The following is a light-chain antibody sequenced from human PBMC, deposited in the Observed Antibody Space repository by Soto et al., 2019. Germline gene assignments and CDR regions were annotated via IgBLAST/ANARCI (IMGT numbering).Light chain of an antibody. CDR2: GAS. CDR1: QSVSSSY. CDR3: KQYGSSPWT. V-gene: IGKV3-20*01. Sequence: EIVMTQSPATLSVSPGERATLSCRASQSVSSSYLAWYQQKPGQAPRLLIYGASSRATGIQDRFSGSGSGTDFTLTIRRLEPEDFAVYYCKQYGSSPWTFGQGTKVDIK. J-gene: IGKJ1*01.